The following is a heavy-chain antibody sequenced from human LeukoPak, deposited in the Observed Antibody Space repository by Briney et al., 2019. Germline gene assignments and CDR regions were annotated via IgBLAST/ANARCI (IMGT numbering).Heavy chain of an antibody. Sequence: GGSLRLSCAASGFTFSTNWMHWVRQAPGKGLVWVSRIKGDGSITNYADSVKGRFTISRDNAKNTLYLQMISLRAEDTAVYHCANYGPASYFAYWGQGTLVTVSS. CDR1: GFTFSTNW. D-gene: IGHD3-10*01. CDR3: ANYGPASYFAY. CDR2: IKGDGSIT. V-gene: IGHV3-74*01. J-gene: IGHJ4*02.